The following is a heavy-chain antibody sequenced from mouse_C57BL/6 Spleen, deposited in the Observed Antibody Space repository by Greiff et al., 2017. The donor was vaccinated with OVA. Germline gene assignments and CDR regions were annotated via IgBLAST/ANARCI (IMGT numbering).Heavy chain of an antibody. CDR1: GFTFSDYG. CDR3: AWIYYDYESYAMDY. CDR2: ISSGSSTI. J-gene: IGHJ4*01. D-gene: IGHD2-4*01. V-gene: IGHV5-17*01. Sequence: EVQRVESGGGLVKPGGSLKLSCAASGFTFSDYGMHWVRQAPEKGLEWVAYISSGSSTIYYADTVKGRFTISRDNAKNTLFLQMTSLRSEDTAMYYCAWIYYDYESYAMDYWGQGTSVTVSS.